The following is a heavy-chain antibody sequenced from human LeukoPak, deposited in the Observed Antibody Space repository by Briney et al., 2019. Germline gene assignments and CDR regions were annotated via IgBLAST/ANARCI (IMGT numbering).Heavy chain of an antibody. Sequence: GGPLRLSCAASGFTFSSYAMSWVRQAPGKGLEWVSAISGSGGSTYYADSVKGRFTISRDNSKNTLYLQMNSLRAEDTAVYYCAKDPYSSRDGYYFDYWGQGTLVTVSS. D-gene: IGHD6-13*01. J-gene: IGHJ4*02. CDR1: GFTFSSYA. CDR2: ISGSGGST. V-gene: IGHV3-23*01. CDR3: AKDPYSSRDGYYFDY.